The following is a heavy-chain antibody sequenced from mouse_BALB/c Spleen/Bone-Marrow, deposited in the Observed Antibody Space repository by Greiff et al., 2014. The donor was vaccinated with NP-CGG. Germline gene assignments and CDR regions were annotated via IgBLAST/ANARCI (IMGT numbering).Heavy chain of an antibody. V-gene: IGHV2-6-5*01. Sequence: VQVVESGPGLVAPSQSLSITCTVSGFSLTDYGVSWIRQPPGKGLEWLGVIWGGGITYYNSTLKSRLSISKNNSKSQVFLQMNSLQTDDTAMYYCAKHDTTVVLDYWGQGTTLTVSS. J-gene: IGHJ2*01. CDR1: GFSLTDYG. CDR3: AKHDTTVVLDY. CDR2: IWGGGIT. D-gene: IGHD1-1*01.